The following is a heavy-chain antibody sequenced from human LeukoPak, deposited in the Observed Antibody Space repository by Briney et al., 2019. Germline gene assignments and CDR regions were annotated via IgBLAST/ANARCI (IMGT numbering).Heavy chain of an antibody. Sequence: PAGYLRFYSAASGFSFSTYGMHWVGQGPGKGLEGGAVISYDGSNKYYADSVKGRFTISRDNSKNTLYLQMNSLRAEDTAVYYCAKGGYDILTGGDAFDIWGQGTMVTVSS. CDR2: ISYDGSNK. CDR3: AKGGYDILTGGDAFDI. D-gene: IGHD3-9*01. V-gene: IGHV3-30*18. CDR1: GFSFSTYG. J-gene: IGHJ3*02.